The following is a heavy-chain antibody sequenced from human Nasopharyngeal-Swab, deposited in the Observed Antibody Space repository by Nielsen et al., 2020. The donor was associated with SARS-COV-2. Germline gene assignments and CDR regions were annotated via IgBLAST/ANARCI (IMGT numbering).Heavy chain of an antibody. D-gene: IGHD6-19*01. CDR2: SIPTLGIA. CDR1: GGTFSSYA. CDR3: AREKGPGRAVAGRYFQH. J-gene: IGHJ1*01. Sequence: SSVTVSCKAPGGTFSSYAISSLRQAPGQGLEWMGGSIPTLGIANYAQKFQGRVTITADKSTSTADMELSSLRSEDTAVYYCAREKGPGRAVAGRYFQHWGQGTLVTVSS. V-gene: IGHV1-69*10.